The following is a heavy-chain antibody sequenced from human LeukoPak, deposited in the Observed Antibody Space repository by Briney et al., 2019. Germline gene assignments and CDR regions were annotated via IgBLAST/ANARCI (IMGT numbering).Heavy chain of an antibody. CDR2: IIPIFGTA. CDR1: GGTFSSYA. J-gene: IGHJ4*02. V-gene: IGHV1-69*01. Sequence: GASMKVSCKASGGTFSSYAISWVRQAPGQGLEWMGGIIPIFGTANYAQKFQGRVTITADEPTSTAYMELSSLRSEDTAVYYCARDRYGGYPDWGQGTLVTVSS. D-gene: IGHD5-12*01. CDR3: ARDRYGGYPD.